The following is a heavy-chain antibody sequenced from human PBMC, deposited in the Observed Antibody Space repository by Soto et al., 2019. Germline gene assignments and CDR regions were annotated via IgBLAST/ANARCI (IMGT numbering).Heavy chain of an antibody. CDR2: IDYSGST. V-gene: IGHV4-31*02. CDR3: ARDNGGNSELDK. D-gene: IGHD2-21*01. CDR1: GGSVMAGPYF. J-gene: IGHJ4*02. Sequence: SETLSLTCTVSGGSVMAGPYFWAWIRQRPGKGLEWIGYIDYSGSTIYNPSPESRVTMSVDTSENQFSLKMTSVTAADTAVYFCARDNGGNSELDKWGPGTLVTVSS.